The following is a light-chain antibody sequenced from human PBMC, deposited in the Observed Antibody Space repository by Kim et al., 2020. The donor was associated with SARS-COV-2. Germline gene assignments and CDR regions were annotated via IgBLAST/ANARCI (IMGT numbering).Light chain of an antibody. CDR2: EVS. V-gene: IGLV2-23*02. Sequence: PGQSITISCTGTSSDVGSYNLVSWYQQHPGKAPKPMIYEVSKRPSGVSNRFSGSKSGNTASLTIAGLQAEDEADYYCCSYAGSRVFGGGTKVTVL. CDR3: CSYAGSRV. CDR1: SSDVGSYNL. J-gene: IGLJ3*02.